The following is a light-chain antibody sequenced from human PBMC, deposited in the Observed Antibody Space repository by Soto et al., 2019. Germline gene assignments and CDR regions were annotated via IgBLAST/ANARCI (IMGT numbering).Light chain of an antibody. CDR1: QSVSSN. J-gene: IGKJ4*01. V-gene: IGKV3-15*01. Sequence: VMTQSPATLPVSPGERATLSCTASQSVSSNLAWYQQKPGQAPRFLIYGASTRATGIPARFSGSGSGTECTLTISSLQSEDVAVYYCQQYDNWPLTFAGGTKVDIK. CDR2: GAS. CDR3: QQYDNWPLT.